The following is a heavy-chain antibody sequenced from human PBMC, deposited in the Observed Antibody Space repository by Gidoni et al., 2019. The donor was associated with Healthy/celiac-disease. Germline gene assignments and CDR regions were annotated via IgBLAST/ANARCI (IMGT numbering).Heavy chain of an antibody. V-gene: IGHV4-59*08. D-gene: IGHD6-19*01. CDR1: GSPISRSY. CDR3: ARRGAVAGIVNYYYYYGMDV. Sequence: QVQLQPSGPRLVKPSETLSLPCTVSGSPISRSYWSWIRQPPGKGLEWIGYIYYSGSTKYNPALKSRVTISVDTSKNQFALKLSSVTDADTAVYYCARRGAVAGIVNYYYYYGMDVWGQGTTVTVSS. CDR2: IYYSGST. J-gene: IGHJ6*02.